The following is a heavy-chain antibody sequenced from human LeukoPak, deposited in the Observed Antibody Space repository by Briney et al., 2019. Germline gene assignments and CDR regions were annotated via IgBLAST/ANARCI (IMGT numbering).Heavy chain of an antibody. J-gene: IGHJ6*02. V-gene: IGHV1-18*01. D-gene: IGHD3-3*01. CDR2: ISAYNGNT. Sequence: ASVKVSCKASGGTFSSYAISWVRQAPGQGLEWMGRISAYNGNTNYAQKLQGRVTMTTDTSTSTAYMELRSLRSDDTAVYYCARALPDFGVVIISSYYYGMDVWGQGTTVTVSS. CDR1: GGTFSSYA. CDR3: ARALPDFGVVIISSYYYGMDV.